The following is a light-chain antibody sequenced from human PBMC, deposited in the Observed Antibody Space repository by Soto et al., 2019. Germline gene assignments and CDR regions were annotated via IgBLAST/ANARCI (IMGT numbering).Light chain of an antibody. V-gene: IGKV1-5*03. Sequence: DIQMTQSPSTLYASVGDRVTITCRASQSIGASLAWFQQKPGKAPNLLIYKASSLESGVPSRFSGSGSGTEFTLTISTLQPDDFATSCCQQYNSSPLTFGGGTKVEIK. J-gene: IGKJ4*01. CDR3: QQYNSSPLT. CDR1: QSIGAS. CDR2: KAS.